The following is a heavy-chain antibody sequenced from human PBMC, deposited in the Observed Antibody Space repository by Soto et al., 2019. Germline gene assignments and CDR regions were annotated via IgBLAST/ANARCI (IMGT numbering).Heavy chain of an antibody. CDR3: ARKSTMAVRGLFRYHSYGLDV. V-gene: IGHV4-34*01. CDR1: GGSFSGYY. CDR2: INHSGTS. D-gene: IGHD3-10*01. Sequence: QVQLQQWGAGLLKPSETLSLTCAVYGGSFSGYYWNWIRQSPGKGLECIGEINHSGTSNYTPSLTSRGTISLDTSKNQFSLQLRYVTAADTAVYYCARKSTMAVRGLFRYHSYGLDVWGQGTTVTGSS. J-gene: IGHJ6*02.